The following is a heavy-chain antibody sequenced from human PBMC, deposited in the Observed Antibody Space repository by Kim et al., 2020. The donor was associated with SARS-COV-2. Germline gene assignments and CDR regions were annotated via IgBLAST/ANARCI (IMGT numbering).Heavy chain of an antibody. CDR2: IKEDGRAK. J-gene: IGHJ6*02. V-gene: IGHV3-7*01. CDR1: EFTFSNFY. CDR3: ARGKFVLGV. Sequence: LSLTCAASEFTFSNFYMTWVRQAPGKGLEWVANIKEDGRAKNYVDSVKGRFTISRDNAKNSLYLQMDSLRAEDTAVYYCARGKFVLGVWGQGTSVTVSS.